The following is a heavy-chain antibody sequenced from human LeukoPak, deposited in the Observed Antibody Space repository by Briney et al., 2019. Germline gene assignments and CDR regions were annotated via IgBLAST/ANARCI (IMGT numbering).Heavy chain of an antibody. CDR1: GYTLTGYY. CDR2: MNPNSGGT. D-gene: IGHD3-16*02. CDR3: ARDKLGLGELSLYDQ. V-gene: IGHV1-2*02. J-gene: IGHJ5*02. Sequence: ASVKVSCKASGYTLTGYYMHWVRQAPGQGLEWMGWMNPNSGGTKYAQKFQGRVTMTRDKSISTAYMGLSSLRSDDTAMYYCARDKLGLGELSLYDQWGQGTLVTVFS.